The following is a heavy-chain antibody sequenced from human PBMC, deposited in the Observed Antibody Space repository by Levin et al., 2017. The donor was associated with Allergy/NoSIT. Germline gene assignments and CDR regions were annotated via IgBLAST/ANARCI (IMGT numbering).Heavy chain of an antibody. Sequence: SETLSLTCAVSGGSISSSNWWSWVRQPPGKGLEWIGEIYHSGSTNYNPSLKSRVTISVDKSKNQFSLKLSSVTAADTAVYYCARGNQGYDILTGYYDGYYYYMDVWGKGTTVTVSS. CDR1: GGSISSSNW. CDR2: IYHSGST. J-gene: IGHJ6*03. V-gene: IGHV4-4*02. CDR3: ARGNQGYDILTGYYDGYYYYMDV. D-gene: IGHD3-9*01.